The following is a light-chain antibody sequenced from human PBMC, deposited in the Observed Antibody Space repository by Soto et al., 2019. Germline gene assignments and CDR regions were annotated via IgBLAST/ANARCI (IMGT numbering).Light chain of an antibody. Sequence: IQLTQSPSTLSASVGDRVTITCRASQSINGWLAWYQQKPGKAPKLLIYYASSLESGVPSRFSGSGSGTEFTLTISSLQPDDFATYYCQQYNGYSRTFGQGTKVDI. CDR1: QSINGW. CDR2: YAS. V-gene: IGKV1-5*01. J-gene: IGKJ1*01. CDR3: QQYNGYSRT.